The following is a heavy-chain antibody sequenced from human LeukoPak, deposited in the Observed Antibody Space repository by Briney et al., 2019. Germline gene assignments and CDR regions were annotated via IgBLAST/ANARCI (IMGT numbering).Heavy chain of an antibody. D-gene: IGHD3-22*01. J-gene: IGHJ4*02. V-gene: IGHV3-23*01. CDR3: AKSYYYDDNGYYWGGYFDY. CDR2: IPANGLHT. Sequence: GGSLTLSCAASGFTFSTYARNWIRQAPGKGLEGVATIPANGLHTYYTDSERGGLAVSRDHSKHPLYLQMHSLRVEDEVVYYCAKSYYYDDNGYYWGGYFDYWGRGPLVAVSS. CDR1: GFTFSTYA.